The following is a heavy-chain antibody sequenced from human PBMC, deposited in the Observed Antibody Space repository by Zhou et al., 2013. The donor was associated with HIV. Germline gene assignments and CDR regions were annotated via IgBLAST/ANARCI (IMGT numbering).Heavy chain of an antibody. CDR2: MNPNSGNT. Sequence: QVQLVQSGAEVKKPGASVKVSCKASGYTFTSYDINWVRQATGQGLEWMGWMNPNSGNTGYAQKFQGRVTITRNTSISTAYLELSSLRSDDTAVYYCARGGYNSGVYYYYGMDVWGQGTTLTVSS. D-gene: IGHD6-19*01. V-gene: IGHV1-8*03. CDR1: GYTFTSYD. CDR3: ARGGYNSGVYYYYGMDV. J-gene: IGHJ6*02.